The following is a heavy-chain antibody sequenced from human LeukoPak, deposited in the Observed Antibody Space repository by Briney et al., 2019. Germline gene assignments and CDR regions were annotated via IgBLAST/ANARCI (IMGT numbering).Heavy chain of an antibody. D-gene: IGHD3-10*01. CDR1: GXSFXTNX. CDR2: XXPGDSDT. Sequence: LXIPXKGAGXSFXTNXVGWVRQMPGKGLESXXIXXPGDSDTRYSPSFQGQVTISVDKSISTAYLQWSSLKASDTAMYYCARTYYGSGSYNYGMDVWGQGTTVTVSS. V-gene: IGHV5-51*01. J-gene: IGHJ6*02. CDR3: ARTYYGSGSYNYGMDV.